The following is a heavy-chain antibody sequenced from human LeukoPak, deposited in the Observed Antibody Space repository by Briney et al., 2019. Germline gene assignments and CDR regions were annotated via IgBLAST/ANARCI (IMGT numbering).Heavy chain of an antibody. J-gene: IGHJ5*02. V-gene: IGHV4-34*01. CDR3: ARGSQLRIAAAVYNWFDP. CDR2: INHSGST. CDR1: GGSFSGYY. Sequence: SETLSLTCAVYGGSFSGYYWSWIRQPPGKGLERIGEINHSGSTNYNPSLKSRVTISVDTSKNQFSLKLGSVTAADTAVYYCARGSQLRIAAAVYNWFDPWGQGTLVTVSS. D-gene: IGHD6-13*01.